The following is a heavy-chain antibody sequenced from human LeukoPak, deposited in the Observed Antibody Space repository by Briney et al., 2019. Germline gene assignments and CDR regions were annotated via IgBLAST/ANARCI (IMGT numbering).Heavy chain of an antibody. V-gene: IGHV1-2*02. CDR2: INPNSGGT. CDR3: ARDLNAGEAGSSDFYIYGTDV. CDR1: GYTFTGYY. Sequence: ASVKVSCKSSGYTFTGYYMHWVRQAPGQGLEWMGWINPNSGGTNYAQKFQGGVTMTRDTSISTAYMELSRLRSDDTAVYYCARDLNAGEAGSSDFYIYGTDVWGQGTTVTVSS. D-gene: IGHD3-16*01. J-gene: IGHJ6*02.